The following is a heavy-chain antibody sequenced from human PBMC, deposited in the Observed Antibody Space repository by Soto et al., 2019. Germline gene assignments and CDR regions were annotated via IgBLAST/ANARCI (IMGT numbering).Heavy chain of an antibody. D-gene: IGHD3-16*02. V-gene: IGHV3-33*01. CDR1: GFTFSSYG. J-gene: IGHJ4*02. CDR2: ICYDGSNK. Sequence: GGSLRLSCAASGFTFSSYGMHWVRQAPGKGLEWVEVICYDGSNKYYAYSVKVRLTISRDNSNNTLYLQMNSLRAEDTAVYYCARDTAPRYYFDXWGQATLVTVSX. CDR3: ARDTAPRYYFDX.